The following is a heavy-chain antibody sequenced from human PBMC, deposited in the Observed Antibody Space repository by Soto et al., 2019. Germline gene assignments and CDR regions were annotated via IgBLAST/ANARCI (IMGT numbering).Heavy chain of an antibody. Sequence: WGSLRLSCAASGFTLSNYSMSWVRQTPGKGLEWVSSISINSNYKYYVDSVKVRFTISRDNAKSSLYLQMNSLRAEDTAVYYCARARTTTWSGTIRGWFHXWGQ. D-gene: IGHD1-7*01. J-gene: IGHJ5*02. CDR2: ISINSNYK. CDR1: GFTLSNYS. CDR3: ARARTTTWSGTIRGWFHX. V-gene: IGHV3-21*01.